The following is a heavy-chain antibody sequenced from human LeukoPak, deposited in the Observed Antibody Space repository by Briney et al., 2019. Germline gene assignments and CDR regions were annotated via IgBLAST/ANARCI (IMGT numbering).Heavy chain of an antibody. CDR2: INSDGTSI. CDR1: GFTFSSYT. D-gene: IGHD6-19*01. CDR3: ARVSGWYISSFDY. J-gene: IGHJ4*02. Sequence: RGSLRLSCAASGFTFSSYTMNWVRQAPGKGLVWVSRINSDGTSISYADSVKGRFTISRDNAKNTLYLQMNSLRAEDTAVYYCARVSGWYISSFDYWGQGTLVTVSS. V-gene: IGHV3-74*01.